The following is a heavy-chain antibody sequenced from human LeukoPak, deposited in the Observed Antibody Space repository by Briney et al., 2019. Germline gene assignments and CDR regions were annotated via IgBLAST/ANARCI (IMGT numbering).Heavy chain of an antibody. J-gene: IGHJ5*02. CDR2: IKSDGSTT. CDR1: GFTFSSYA. CDR3: TRRVSTTRWFDP. D-gene: IGHD2-15*01. Sequence: PGGSLRLSCAASGFTFSSYAMSWVRQAPGKGLVWVSRIKSDGSTTNYADSVKGRFTISRDNAENTLYLQMNSLRVEDTAVYYCTRRVSTTRWFDPWGQGTLVTVSS. V-gene: IGHV3-74*01.